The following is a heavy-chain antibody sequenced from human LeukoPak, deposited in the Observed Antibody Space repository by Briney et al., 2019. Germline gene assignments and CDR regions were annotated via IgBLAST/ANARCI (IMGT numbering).Heavy chain of an antibody. CDR3: AKGVAVAGGGASFDY. D-gene: IGHD6-19*01. CDR2: ISGSGGST. Sequence: GGSLRLSCAASGFTFSSYAMSWVRQAPGKGLEWVSAISGSGGSTYYADSVKGRFTIFRENSKNTLYLQMNSLRPEDTAVYYSAKGVAVAGGGASFDYWGQGTLVTVSS. J-gene: IGHJ4*02. V-gene: IGHV3-23*01. CDR1: GFTFSSYA.